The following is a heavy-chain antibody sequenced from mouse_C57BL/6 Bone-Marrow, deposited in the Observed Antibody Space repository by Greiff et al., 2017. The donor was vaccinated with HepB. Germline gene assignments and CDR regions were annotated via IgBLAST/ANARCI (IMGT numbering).Heavy chain of an antibody. CDR2: ISDGGSYT. V-gene: IGHV5-4*01. J-gene: IGHJ2*01. CDR1: GFTFSSYA. CDR3: ARAYYSNYVYFDY. Sequence: EVQLVESGGGLVKPGGSLKLSCAASGFTFSSYAMSWVRQTPEKRLEWVATISDGGSYTYYPDNVKGRFTISRDNAKNNLYLQMSHLKSEDTAMYYCARAYYSNYVYFDYWGQGTTLTVSS. D-gene: IGHD2-5*01.